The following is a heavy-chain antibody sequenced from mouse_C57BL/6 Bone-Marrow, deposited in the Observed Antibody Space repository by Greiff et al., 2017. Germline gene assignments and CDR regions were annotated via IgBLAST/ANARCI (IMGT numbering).Heavy chain of an antibody. CDR2: IDPEDGEI. CDR3: ARATVVATLYYMDY. CDR1: GFNIKDYY. V-gene: IGHV14-2*01. D-gene: IGHD1-1*01. Sequence: VQLQQSGAELVKPGASVKLSCTASGFNIKDYYMHWVKQRTEQGLEWIGRIDPEDGEIKYAPKFQGKATITADTSSNTAYLQLSSLTSEDTAVYYGARATVVATLYYMDYWGQGTTLTVSS. J-gene: IGHJ2*01.